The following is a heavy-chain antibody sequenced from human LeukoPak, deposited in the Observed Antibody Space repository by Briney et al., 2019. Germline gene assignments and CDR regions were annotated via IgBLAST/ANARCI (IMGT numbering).Heavy chain of an antibody. CDR2: INHSGST. CDR1: GGSFSGYY. Sequence: SETLSLTCAVYGGSFSGYYWSWIRQPPGKGLEWIGEINHSGSTNYNPSLKSRVTMSVDTSKNQFSLKLSSVTAADTAVYYCARETVLLTELDYWGQGTLVTVSS. D-gene: IGHD3-9*01. V-gene: IGHV4-34*01. CDR3: ARETVLLTELDY. J-gene: IGHJ4*02.